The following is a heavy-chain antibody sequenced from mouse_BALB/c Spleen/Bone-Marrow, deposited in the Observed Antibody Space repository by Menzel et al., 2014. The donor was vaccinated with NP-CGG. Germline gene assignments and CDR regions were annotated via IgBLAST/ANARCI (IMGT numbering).Heavy chain of an antibody. D-gene: IGHD2-4*01. CDR3: ARIYFNYEGAVDY. V-gene: IGHV8-11*01. CDR2: IWWNDNK. Sequence: SGPGILQPSQTLSLTCSFSGFSLSTYGVGWIRQPSGKGLEWLAHIWWNDNKYYTTALKSRLTISKDTSNNQVFLKIASVDTADTATYYCARIYFNYEGAVDYWGQGTSVTVSS. CDR1: GFSLSTYG. J-gene: IGHJ4*01.